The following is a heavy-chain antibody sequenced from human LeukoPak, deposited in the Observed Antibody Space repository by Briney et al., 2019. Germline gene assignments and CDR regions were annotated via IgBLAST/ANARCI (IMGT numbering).Heavy chain of an antibody. CDR1: GFSVSGHY. V-gene: IGHV3-66*01. Sequence: GGSLRLSCAASGFSVSGHYMSWVRQAPGKGLEWVSVLYSGGDTYYADSVKGRFTISRDTSKNTLYLQMNGLRAEDTAVYYCARGNTGYSSARGRDFDYWGQGTLVTVSS. D-gene: IGHD6-19*01. J-gene: IGHJ4*02. CDR3: ARGNTGYSSARGRDFDY. CDR2: LYSGGDT.